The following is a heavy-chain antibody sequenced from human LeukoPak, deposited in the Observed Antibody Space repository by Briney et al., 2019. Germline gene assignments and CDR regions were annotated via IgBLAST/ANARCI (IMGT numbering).Heavy chain of an antibody. CDR3: ARVSRATHYFDY. D-gene: IGHD1-26*01. CDR1: GFTVSSNY. CDR2: IYSGGST. V-gene: IGHV3-53*01. J-gene: IGHJ4*02. Sequence: GGSLRLSCAASGFTVSSNYMSWVRQAPGKGLEWVSVIYSGGSTCYADSVKGRFTISRDNSKNTLYLQMNSLRAEDTAVYYCARVSRATHYFDYWGQGTLVTVSS.